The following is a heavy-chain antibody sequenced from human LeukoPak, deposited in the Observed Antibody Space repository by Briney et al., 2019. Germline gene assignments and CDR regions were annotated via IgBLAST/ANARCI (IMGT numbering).Heavy chain of an antibody. CDR3: VKDGSGSYYTYYFDY. CDR1: GFPFSRYA. J-gene: IGHJ4*02. V-gene: IGHV3-64D*06. D-gene: IGHD3-10*01. Sequence: PGGSLRPSFSASGFPFSRYAMDWVRQAPGKGLEYVSAISSNGGSTYYADSVKGRFTISRDNSKNTLYLQMSSLRAEDTAVYYCVKDGSGSYYTYYFDYWGQGTLVTVSS. CDR2: ISSNGGST.